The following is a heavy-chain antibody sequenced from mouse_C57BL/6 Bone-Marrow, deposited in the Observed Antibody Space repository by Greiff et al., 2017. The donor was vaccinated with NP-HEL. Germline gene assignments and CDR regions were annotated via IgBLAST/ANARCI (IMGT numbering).Heavy chain of an antibody. Sequence: QVHVKQPGTELVKPGASVKLSCKASGYTFTSYWMHWVKQRPGQGLEWIGNINPSNGGTNYNEKFKSKATLTVDKSSSTAYMQLSSLTSEDSAVYYCARSDDYDRYYAMDYWGQGTSVTVSS. J-gene: IGHJ4*01. CDR1: GYTFTSYW. D-gene: IGHD2-4*01. CDR2: INPSNGGT. CDR3: ARSDDYDRYYAMDY. V-gene: IGHV1-53*01.